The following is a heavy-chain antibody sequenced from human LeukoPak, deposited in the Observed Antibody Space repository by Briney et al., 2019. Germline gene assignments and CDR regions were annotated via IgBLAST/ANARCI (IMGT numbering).Heavy chain of an antibody. CDR3: ARDPDSIYCSSTSCYPG. D-gene: IGHD2-2*01. J-gene: IGHJ4*02. CDR2: INTDGSST. CDR1: GFTFSSYW. V-gene: IGHV3-74*01. Sequence: GGSLRLSCAASGFTFSSYWMHWVRQAPGKGLVWVSRINTDGSSTSYADSVKGRFTISRDNAKNTLYLQMNSLRAEDAAVYYCARDPDSIYCSSTSCYPGWGQGTLVTVSS.